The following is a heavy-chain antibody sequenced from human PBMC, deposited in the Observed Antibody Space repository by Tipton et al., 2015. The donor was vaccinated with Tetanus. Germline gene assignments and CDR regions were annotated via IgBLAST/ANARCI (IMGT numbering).Heavy chain of an antibody. CDR2: ISSTSTYI. CDR1: GFIFSSYT. Sequence: QLVQSGGGLVKPGGSLRLSCAVSGFIFSSYTMNWVRQAPGKGLEWVSSISSTSTYIYYADSLKGRFTISRDNAKNPLYLQMNSLRAEDTAVYYCASGSALDYWGQGTLVTVSS. J-gene: IGHJ4*02. CDR3: ASGSALDY. D-gene: IGHD6-25*01. V-gene: IGHV3-21*01.